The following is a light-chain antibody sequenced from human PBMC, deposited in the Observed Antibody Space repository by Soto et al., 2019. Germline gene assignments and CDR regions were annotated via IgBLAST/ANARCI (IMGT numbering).Light chain of an antibody. CDR1: QSVSSN. V-gene: IGKV3-15*01. Sequence: LVLTQSPATLSVSPGERAPLSCRASQSVSSNLAWYQQKPGQAPRLLIYGASTRATGIPARFSGSGSGTEFTLTISSLQSEDFAVYYCQQYNNWPRTFGQGSNVAIK. CDR3: QQYNNWPRT. CDR2: GAS. J-gene: IGKJ1*01.